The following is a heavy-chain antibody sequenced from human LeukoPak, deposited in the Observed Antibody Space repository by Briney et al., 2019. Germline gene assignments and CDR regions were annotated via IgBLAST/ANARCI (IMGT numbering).Heavy chain of an antibody. J-gene: IGHJ4*02. D-gene: IGHD3-22*01. V-gene: IGHV3-30*18. CDR1: GFTFSSYG. Sequence: GRSLRLSCAASGFTFSSYGMHWVRQAPGKGLEWVAVISYDGSNKYYADSVKGRFTISRDNSKNTLYLQMNSLRAEDMAVYYCAKDLLAAVVAWGQGTLVTVSS. CDR3: AKDLLAAVVA. CDR2: ISYDGSNK.